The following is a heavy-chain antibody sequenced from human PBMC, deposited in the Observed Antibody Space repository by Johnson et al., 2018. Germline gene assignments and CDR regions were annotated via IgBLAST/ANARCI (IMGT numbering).Heavy chain of an antibody. Sequence: VQLVESGGGLVQPGGSLRLSCAASGFTFSSYWMSWVRQAPGKGLEWVANIKPDGSEKYYVDSVKGRFTISRDNAKNSLYLQMNSLRAEDTAVYYCARRMTGTYYYYMDVWGKGTTVTVSS. CDR1: GFTFSSYW. CDR2: IKPDGSEK. V-gene: IGHV3-7*01. CDR3: ARRMTGTYYYYMDV. J-gene: IGHJ6*03. D-gene: IGHD3-9*01.